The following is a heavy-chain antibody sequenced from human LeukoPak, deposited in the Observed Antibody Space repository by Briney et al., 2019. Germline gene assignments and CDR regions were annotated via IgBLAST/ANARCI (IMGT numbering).Heavy chain of an antibody. CDR3: TTWYNWNVLSAFDI. Sequence: PGGSLRLSCAASGFTFSNAWMSWVRQAPGKGLEWVGRIKSKTDGGTTDYAAPVKGRFTISRDDSKNTLYLQMNSLKTEDTAVYYCTTWYNWNVLSAFDIWGQGTMVTVSS. D-gene: IGHD1-1*01. J-gene: IGHJ3*02. V-gene: IGHV3-15*01. CDR2: IKSKTDGGTT. CDR1: GFTFSNAW.